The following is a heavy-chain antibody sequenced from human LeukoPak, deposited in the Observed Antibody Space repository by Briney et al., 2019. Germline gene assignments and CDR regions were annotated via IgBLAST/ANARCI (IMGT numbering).Heavy chain of an antibody. D-gene: IGHD3-22*01. V-gene: IGHV4-34*01. CDR2: INHSGST. CDR1: GGSFSGYY. CDR3: ARDSYYYDSSGYSIDI. J-gene: IGHJ3*02. Sequence: SETLSLTCAVYGGSFSGYYWSWVRPPPGKGLGWVGEINHSGSTNYNPSLKSRVTISVDTSKNQFSLKLSSVTAADTAVYYCARDSYYYDSSGYSIDIWGQGTMVTVSS.